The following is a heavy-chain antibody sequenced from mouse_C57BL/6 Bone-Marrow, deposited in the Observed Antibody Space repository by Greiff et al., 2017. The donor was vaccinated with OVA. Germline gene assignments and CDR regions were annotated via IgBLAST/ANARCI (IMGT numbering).Heavy chain of an antibody. CDR3: AIWEGGSSTYAMDY. CDR2: INPSDSDT. Sequence: QVQLQQPGAELVKPGASVKVSCKASGYTFTSYWMHWVKQRPGQGLEWIGRINPSDSDTNYNQKFKGKATLTVDKSSSTAYMQLSSLTSEDSAVYYCAIWEGGSSTYAMDYWGQGTSVTVSS. D-gene: IGHD1-1*01. V-gene: IGHV1-74*01. CDR1: GYTFTSYW. J-gene: IGHJ4*01.